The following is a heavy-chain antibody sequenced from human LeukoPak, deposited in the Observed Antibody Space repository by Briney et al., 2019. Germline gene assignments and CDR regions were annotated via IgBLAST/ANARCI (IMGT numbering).Heavy chain of an antibody. D-gene: IGHD3-9*01. J-gene: IGHJ4*02. CDR1: GGSFSGYY. Sequence: SETLSLTRAVYGGSFSGYYWSWIRQPPGKGLEWIGEINHSGSTNYNPSLKSRVTITVDTSKNQFSLKLSSVTAADTAVYYCARAHYDILTGSNRPLYYFDYWGQGTLVTVSS. CDR3: ARAHYDILTGSNRPLYYFDY. V-gene: IGHV4-34*01. CDR2: INHSGST.